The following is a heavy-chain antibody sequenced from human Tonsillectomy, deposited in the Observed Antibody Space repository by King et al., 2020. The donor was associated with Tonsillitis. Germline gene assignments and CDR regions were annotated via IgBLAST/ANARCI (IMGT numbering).Heavy chain of an antibody. CDR3: AHERLLDAEGGFDY. V-gene: IGHV2-5*02. CDR2: IYWDDDK. Sequence: TLKESGPTLVKPKQTLTLTCTFSGFSLNTTAVGVGWILQPPGKALEWLALIYWDDDKRYSPSLKSRLTITKDTSKSQVVLTMTNMDPVDTATYYCAHERLLDAEGGFDYWGQGTLVTVSS. CDR1: GFSLNTTAVG. J-gene: IGHJ4*02. D-gene: IGHD2-15*01.